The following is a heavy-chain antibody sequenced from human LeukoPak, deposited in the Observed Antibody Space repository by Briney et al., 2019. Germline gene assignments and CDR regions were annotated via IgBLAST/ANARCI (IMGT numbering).Heavy chain of an antibody. CDR2: ISSSSSTI. V-gene: IGHV3-48*04. CDR1: GFTFSNAW. J-gene: IGHJ4*02. CDR3: ASPFDY. Sequence: PGGSLRLSCAASGFTFSNAWMNWVRQAPGKGLEWVSYISSSSSTIYYADSVKGRFTISRDNAKNSLYLQMNSLRAEDTAVYYCASPFDYWGQGTLVTVSS.